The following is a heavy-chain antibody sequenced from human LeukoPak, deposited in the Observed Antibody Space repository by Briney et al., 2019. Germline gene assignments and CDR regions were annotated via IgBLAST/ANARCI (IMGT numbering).Heavy chain of an antibody. CDR3: ARVPVLLWFGADI. D-gene: IGHD3-10*01. CDR1: GGSISSGSYY. V-gene: IGHV4-61*02. Sequence: PSQTLSLTCTVSGGSISSGSYYWSWTRQPAGKGLEWIGRIYTSGSTNYNPSLKSRVTISVDTSKNQFSLKLSSVTAADTAVYYCARVPVLLWFGADIWGQGTMVTVSS. J-gene: IGHJ3*02. CDR2: IYTSGST.